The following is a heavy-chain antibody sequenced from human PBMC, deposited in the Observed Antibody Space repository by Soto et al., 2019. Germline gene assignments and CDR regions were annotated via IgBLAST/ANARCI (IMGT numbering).Heavy chain of an antibody. CDR1: GGSISSYY. Sequence: PSETLSLTCTVSGGSISSYYWSWIRQPPGKGLEWIGYIYYSGSTNYNPSLKSRVTISVDTSKNQFSLKLSSVTAADTAVYYCARGWRSWFDPWGQGTLVTVSS. V-gene: IGHV4-59*01. D-gene: IGHD2-15*01. J-gene: IGHJ5*02. CDR3: ARGWRSWFDP. CDR2: IYYSGST.